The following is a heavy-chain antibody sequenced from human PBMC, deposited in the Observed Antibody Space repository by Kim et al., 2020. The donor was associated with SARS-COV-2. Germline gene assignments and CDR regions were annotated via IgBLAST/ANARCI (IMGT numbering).Heavy chain of an antibody. CDR2: IKGQTDGGTA. Sequence: GGSLRLSCAASGFTFTTAWMSWVRQAPGKGLEWVGLIKGQTDGGTANYAAPVKARFTMSRDESKKTLYLQMNSLKIEDTAVYYGTAGIAAAMGDYWGQG. CDR1: GFTFTTAW. CDR3: TAGIAAAMGDY. V-gene: IGHV3-15*01. D-gene: IGHD6-13*01. J-gene: IGHJ4*02.